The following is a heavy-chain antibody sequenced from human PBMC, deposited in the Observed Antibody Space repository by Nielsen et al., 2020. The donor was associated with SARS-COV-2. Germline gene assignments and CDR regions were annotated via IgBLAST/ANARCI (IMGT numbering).Heavy chain of an antibody. Sequence: SETLSLTCTVSGGSISSGGYYWSWIRQHPGKGLEWIGYIYYSGSTNYNPSLKSRVTISVDTSKNQFSLKLSSVTAADTAVYYCARRASYGDYPLDYWGQGTLVTVSS. J-gene: IGHJ4*02. CDR3: ARRASYGDYPLDY. CDR1: GGSISSGGYY. CDR2: IYYSGST. D-gene: IGHD4-17*01. V-gene: IGHV4-61*08.